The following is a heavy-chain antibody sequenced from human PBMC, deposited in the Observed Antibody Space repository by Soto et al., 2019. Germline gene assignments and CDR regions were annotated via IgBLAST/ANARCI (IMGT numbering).Heavy chain of an antibody. CDR3: ARDLRQAAMDAFDI. D-gene: IGHD2-2*01. CDR1: GFVASYNY. V-gene: IGHV3-66*01. J-gene: IGHJ3*02. Sequence: PGGSLRLSCAASGFVASYNYMTWVRQAPGRGLEWVSIIYSGGSTYYADSVKGRFTISRDHSNNTFYLQMNSLRVEDTAVYYCARDLRQAAMDAFDIWGQGTMVTVSS. CDR2: IYSGGST.